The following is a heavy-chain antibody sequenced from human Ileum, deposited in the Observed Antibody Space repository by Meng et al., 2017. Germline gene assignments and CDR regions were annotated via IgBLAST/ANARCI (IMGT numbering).Heavy chain of an antibody. V-gene: IGHV1-18*01. J-gene: IGHJ1*01. Sequence: QVQLVQSGAEVKKPGASVKVSCKTAGYTFSRYSISWVRQAPGQGLEWMGGISAYIGSKNYPQKFQGRVPMTTDTSPSTAYMELRSLRSDDTAVYYCARERGSGGGDLDDWGQGTLVTVSS. CDR2: ISAYIGSK. D-gene: IGHD3-16*01. CDR3: ARERGSGGGDLDD. CDR1: GYTFSRYS.